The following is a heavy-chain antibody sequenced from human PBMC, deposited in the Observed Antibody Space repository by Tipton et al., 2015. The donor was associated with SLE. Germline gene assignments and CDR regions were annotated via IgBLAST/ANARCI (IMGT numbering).Heavy chain of an antibody. Sequence: TLSLTCTVSGGSISSGDYYWSWIRQPPGKGLEWIGYIYYSGSTYYNPSLKSRVTISVDTSKNQFSLKLSSVTAADTAVYYCARGIAVAGFDPWGQGTLVTVSS. CDR1: GGSISSGDYY. V-gene: IGHV4-30-4*01. J-gene: IGHJ5*02. CDR3: ARGIAVAGFDP. CDR2: IYYSGST. D-gene: IGHD6-19*01.